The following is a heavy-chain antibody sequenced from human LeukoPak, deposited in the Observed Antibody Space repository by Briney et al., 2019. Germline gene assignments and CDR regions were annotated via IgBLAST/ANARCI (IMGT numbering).Heavy chain of an antibody. CDR1: GGSISSYY. V-gene: IGHV4-59*08. CDR2: IYYSGST. J-gene: IGHJ4*02. D-gene: IGHD3-3*01. CDR3: ARHVDTIFGVVITSLDY. Sequence: SETLSLTCTVSGGSISSYYWSWIRQPPGKGLEWIGYIYYSGSTNYNPSLKSRVTISVDTSKNQFSLKLSSVTAADTAVYYCARHVDTIFGVVITSLDYWGQGTLVTVSS.